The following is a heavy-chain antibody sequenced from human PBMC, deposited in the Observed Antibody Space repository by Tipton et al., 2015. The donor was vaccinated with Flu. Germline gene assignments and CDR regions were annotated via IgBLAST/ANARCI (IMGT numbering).Heavy chain of an antibody. V-gene: IGHV4-38-2*02. D-gene: IGHD4-11*01. CDR3: ARRDYSNYVSQPKNWFDL. CDR1: GDSIRIDYS. J-gene: IGHJ5*02. Sequence: LRLSCTVSGDSIRIDYSWGWIRQPPGKGLEWIGNVFHMGSSYYNPSLRSRVTISVDTSKNQFSLKMSSVTAADTAVYFCARRDYSNYVSQPKNWFDLWGQVILVTVSA. CDR2: VFHMGSS.